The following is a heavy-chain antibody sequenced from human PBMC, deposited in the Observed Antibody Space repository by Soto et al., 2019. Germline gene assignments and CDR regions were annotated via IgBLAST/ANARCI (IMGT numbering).Heavy chain of an antibody. CDR2: ISSSSSYI. D-gene: IGHD5-18*01. V-gene: IGHV3-21*01. CDR1: GLTFSSYS. Sequence: PGGSLRLSCAASGLTFSSYSMNWVRQAPGKGLEWVSSISSSSSYIYYADSVKGRFTISRDNAKNSLYLQMNSLRAEDTAVYYCARDPDTPMAMDYYYGMDVWGQGTTVTVSS. CDR3: ARDPDTPMAMDYYYGMDV. J-gene: IGHJ6*02.